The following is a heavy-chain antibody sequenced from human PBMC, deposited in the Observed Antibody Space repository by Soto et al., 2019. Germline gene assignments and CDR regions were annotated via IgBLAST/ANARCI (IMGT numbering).Heavy chain of an antibody. CDR2: ISGSGGST. CDR1: GFTFSSYA. J-gene: IGHJ4*02. Sequence: PGGSLRLSCAASGFTFSSYAMSWVRQAPGKGLEWVSAISGSGGSTYYADSVKGRFTISRDNSKNTLYLQMNSLRAEDTAVYYCAKDQLSLRFLEGSYFDYWGQGTLVTVSS. V-gene: IGHV3-23*01. CDR3: AKDQLSLRFLEGSYFDY. D-gene: IGHD3-3*01.